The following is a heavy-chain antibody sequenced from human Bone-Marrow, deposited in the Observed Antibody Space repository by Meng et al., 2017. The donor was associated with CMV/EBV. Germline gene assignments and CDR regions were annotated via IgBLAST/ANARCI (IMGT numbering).Heavy chain of an antibody. CDR1: GYTFTGYY. J-gene: IGHJ4*02. V-gene: IGHV1-2*02. CDR2: INPNSGGT. CDR3: ARDGEFGELLYLSDD. Sequence: QVQLVQSGAEVKKPGASVKVFCKASGYTFTGYYMHWVRQAPGQGLEWMGWINPNSGGTNYAQKFQGRVTMTRDTSISTAYMELSRLRSDDTAVYYCARDGEFGELLYLSDDWGQGTLVTVAS. D-gene: IGHD3-10*01.